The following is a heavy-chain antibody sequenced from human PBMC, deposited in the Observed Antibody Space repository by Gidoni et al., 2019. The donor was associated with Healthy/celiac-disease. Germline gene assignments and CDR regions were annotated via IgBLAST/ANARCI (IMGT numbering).Heavy chain of an antibody. J-gene: IGHJ3*02. CDR2: ISSSSSYI. D-gene: IGHD2-21*02. CDR3: ARDRGYCGGDGYRRDAFDI. CDR1: GLSFSSCS. V-gene: IGHV3-21*01. Sequence: EVQLVESGGGLVKPGGSLGLSCAASGLSFSSCSTNWVRQAPGKGLEWGSSISSSSSYIYYADSVKGRFTISRDNAKNSLYLQMNSLRAEDTAVYYCARDRGYCGGDGYRRDAFDIWGQGTMVTVSS.